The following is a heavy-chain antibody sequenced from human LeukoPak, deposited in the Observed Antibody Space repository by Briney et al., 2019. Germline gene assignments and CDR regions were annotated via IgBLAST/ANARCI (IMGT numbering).Heavy chain of an antibody. Sequence: PSETLSLTCTVSGGSISGSNYYWGWIRQPPEKGLEWIGSAFYSGSAYYNPSLRSRITISVDTSKNQFSLNLSSVTAADTAVYYCARKRYCSSNSCYRGYFGVDVWGQGTSVTVSS. D-gene: IGHD2-2*02. CDR3: ARKRYCSSNSCYRGYFGVDV. CDR1: GGSISGSNYY. J-gene: IGHJ6*02. CDR2: AFYSGSA. V-gene: IGHV4-39*01.